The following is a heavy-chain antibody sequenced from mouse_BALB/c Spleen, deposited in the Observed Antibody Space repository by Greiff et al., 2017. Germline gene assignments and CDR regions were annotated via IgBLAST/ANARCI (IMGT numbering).Heavy chain of an antibody. CDR2: ISSGGSYT. V-gene: IGHV5-9-4*01. D-gene: IGHD1-1*01. CDR3: AREGFSSYDAMDY. CDR1: GFTFSSYA. Sequence: DVKLVESGGGLVKPGGSLKLSCAASGFTFSSYAMSWVRQSPEKRLEWVAEISSGGSYTYYPDTVTGRFTISRDNAKNTLYLEMSSLRSEDTAMYYCAREGFSSYDAMDYWGQGTSVTVSS. J-gene: IGHJ4*01.